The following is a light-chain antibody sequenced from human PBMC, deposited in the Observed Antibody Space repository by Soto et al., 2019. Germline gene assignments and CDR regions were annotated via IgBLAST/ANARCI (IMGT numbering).Light chain of an antibody. Sequence: EIVLTQSPGTLSLSPGERATLSCRASQTVSSTYIAWYQQSPGQPPRLLIYGASSRATGIPDRFSGSGSGTDFTLTIRRLEPEDFAVYFCQQYGRSPPFTFGQGTKVEIK. V-gene: IGKV3-20*01. CDR3: QQYGRSPPFT. CDR1: QTVSSTY. J-gene: IGKJ2*01. CDR2: GAS.